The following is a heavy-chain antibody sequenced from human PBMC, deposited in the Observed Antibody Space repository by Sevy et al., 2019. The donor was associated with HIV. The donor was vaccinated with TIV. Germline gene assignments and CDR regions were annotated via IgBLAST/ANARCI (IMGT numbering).Heavy chain of an antibody. J-gene: IGHJ4*02. CDR1: GGSIISSTYY. CDR2: IHHTGKT. V-gene: IGHV4-39*01. D-gene: IGHD2-21*01. Sequence: SETLSLTCTVSGGSIISSTYYWDWIRQPPGKGLEWIGNIHHTGKTYYIPSLRSRVTMSVDTSKNQFSLNLNSVTAADTAAYYCARFLANSNEFEYWGRGTLVTDSS. CDR3: ARFLANSNEFEY.